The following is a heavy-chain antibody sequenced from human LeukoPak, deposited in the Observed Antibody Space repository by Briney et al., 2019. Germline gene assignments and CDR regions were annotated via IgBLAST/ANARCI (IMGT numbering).Heavy chain of an antibody. D-gene: IGHD6-19*01. CDR3: AGPPQAGPFDY. V-gene: IGHV3-7*01. Sequence: GGXXRLSCAGSGFIFRDDWLTWVRQAPGKGLEWVANINPDGSDKNYVDSLKGRFTIFRDNAKNLLFLQMNSLRVEDTAVYYCAGPPQAGPFDYWGQGTLVTVSS. CDR2: INPDGSDK. CDR1: GFIFRDDW. J-gene: IGHJ4*02.